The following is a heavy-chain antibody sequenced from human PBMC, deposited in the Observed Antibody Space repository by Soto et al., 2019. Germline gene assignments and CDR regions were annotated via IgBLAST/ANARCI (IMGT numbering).Heavy chain of an antibody. CDR1: GFTFSGSA. CDR3: ARLPREEYCRGGSCSEADSNYYYMDV. Sequence: GGSLRLSCAASGFTFSGSAMHWVRQASGKGLEWVGRIRSKANSYATAYSASVKGRFSISRDDSKNTAYLQMNSLKTEDTAVYYCARLPREEYCRGGSCSEADSNYYYMDVWGKGTTVTVSS. D-gene: IGHD2-15*01. CDR2: IRSKANSYAT. J-gene: IGHJ6*03. V-gene: IGHV3-73*01.